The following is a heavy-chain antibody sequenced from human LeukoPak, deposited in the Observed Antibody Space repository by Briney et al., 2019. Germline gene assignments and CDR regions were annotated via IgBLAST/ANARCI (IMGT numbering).Heavy chain of an antibody. J-gene: IGHJ4*02. Sequence: ASVKVSCKALGYAFRDHHVQWVRQAPGQGLEWMGRIHPNSGDIKYGHKFQGRLTMTWDTSISTAYMELNGLTSDDTAIYYCSSHYGPGPVWGQGTLVTASS. CDR2: IHPNSGDI. CDR3: SSHYGPGPV. D-gene: IGHD3-10*01. V-gene: IGHV1-2*06. CDR1: GYAFRDHH.